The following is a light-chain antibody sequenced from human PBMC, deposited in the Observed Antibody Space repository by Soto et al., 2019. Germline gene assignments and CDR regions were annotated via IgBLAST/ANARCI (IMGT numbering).Light chain of an antibody. CDR1: QSVSSN. CDR2: GAS. Sequence: EIAMTHSPATLSLSPGERATLSCRASQSVSSNLAWYQQKPGQAPRLLIYGASTRATGVPARFSGSGSGTEFTLTISTLQSEDFAVYYCQQYDNLPPLPFGGGTKVDXK. V-gene: IGKV3-15*01. CDR3: QQYDNLPPLP. J-gene: IGKJ4*01.